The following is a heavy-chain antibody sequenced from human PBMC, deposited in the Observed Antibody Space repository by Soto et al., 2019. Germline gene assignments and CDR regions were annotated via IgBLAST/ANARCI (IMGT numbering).Heavy chain of an antibody. J-gene: IGHJ6*02. D-gene: IGHD3-3*01. CDR2: IIPIFGTA. Sequence: SVKVSCKASGGTFSSYAISWVRQAPGQGLEWMGGIIPIFGTANYAQKFQGRVTITADESTSTAYMELSSLRSEDTAVYYCARDSRRTIFGVVSHRYGMDVWGQGTTVTVSS. CDR1: GGTFSSYA. V-gene: IGHV1-69*13. CDR3: ARDSRRTIFGVVSHRYGMDV.